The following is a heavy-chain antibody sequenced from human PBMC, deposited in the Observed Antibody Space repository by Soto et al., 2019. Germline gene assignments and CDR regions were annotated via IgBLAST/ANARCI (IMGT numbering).Heavy chain of an antibody. CDR1: GYTFTSYG. D-gene: IGHD2-21*02. Sequence: SVKVSCKASGYTFTSYGISWVRQAPGQGLEWMGWISAYNGNTNYAQKLQGRVTMTTDTSTSTAYMELRSLRSDDTAVYYCARGCAGGDCYTSLGPWGQGSRVTV. CDR2: ISAYNGNT. V-gene: IGHV1-18*04. CDR3: ARGCAGGDCYTSLGP. J-gene: IGHJ5*02.